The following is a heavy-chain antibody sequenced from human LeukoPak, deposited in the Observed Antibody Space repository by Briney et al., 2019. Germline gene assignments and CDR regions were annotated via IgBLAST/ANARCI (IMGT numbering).Heavy chain of an antibody. V-gene: IGHV3-30*02. CDR3: VRGVQLWLYYYYYMDV. CDR1: GFTFTGYP. CDR2: IRYDGSNE. Sequence: GGSLRLSCAASGFTFTGYPMHWVRQPPGKGLEWVAFIRYDGSNEYYADSVKGRFTISRDNAKNSLYLQMNSLRAEDTAVYYCVRGVQLWLYYYYYMDVWGKGTTVTVSS. J-gene: IGHJ6*03. D-gene: IGHD5-18*01.